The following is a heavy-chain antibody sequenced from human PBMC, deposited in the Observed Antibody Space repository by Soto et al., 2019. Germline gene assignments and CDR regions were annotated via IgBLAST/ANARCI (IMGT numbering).Heavy chain of an antibody. V-gene: IGHV1-2*04. J-gene: IGHJ4*02. Sequence: ASVKVSCKASGYTFTGYYMHWVRQAPGQGLEWMGWINPNSGGTNYAQKFQGWVTMTRDTSISTAYMELSRLRSDDTAVYYCAREGDCSSTSCPFDYWGQRTPVTVSS. CDR1: GYTFTGYY. CDR3: AREGDCSSTSCPFDY. D-gene: IGHD2-2*01. CDR2: INPNSGGT.